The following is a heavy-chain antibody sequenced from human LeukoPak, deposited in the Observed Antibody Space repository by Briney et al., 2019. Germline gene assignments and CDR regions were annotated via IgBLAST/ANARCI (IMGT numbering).Heavy chain of an antibody. CDR2: IDYSGST. D-gene: IGHD6-13*01. V-gene: IGHV4-59*08. CDR1: SGSISDYY. J-gene: IGHJ4*02. CDR3: ARVSRSAAAGMTFDY. Sequence: SETLSLTCSVSSGSISDYYWSWIRQPPGKGLEWIAYIDYSGSTNYNPSLKSRVTISVDTSKNQFSLKLSSVTAADTAVYYCARVSRSAAAGMTFDYWGQGTLVTVSS.